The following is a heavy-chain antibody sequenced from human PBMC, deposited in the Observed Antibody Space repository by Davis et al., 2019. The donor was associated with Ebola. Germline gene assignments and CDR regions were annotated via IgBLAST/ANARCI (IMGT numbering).Heavy chain of an antibody. J-gene: IGHJ2*01. CDR1: GYTFTSYD. CDR2: IIPIFGTA. D-gene: IGHD4-11*01. V-gene: IGHV1-69*13. Sequence: SVKVSCKASGYTFTSYDISWVRQAPGQGLEWMGGIIPIFGTANYAQKFQGRVTITADESTSTAYMELSSLRSEDTAVYYCAREGYSNYEDWYFDLWGRGTLVTVSS. CDR3: AREGYSNYEDWYFDL.